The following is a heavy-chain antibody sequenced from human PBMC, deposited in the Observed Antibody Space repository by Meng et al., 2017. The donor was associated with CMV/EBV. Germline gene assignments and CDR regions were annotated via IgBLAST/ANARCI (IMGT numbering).Heavy chain of an antibody. CDR2: IYSGGST. V-gene: IGHV3-53*01. Sequence: GESLKISCAASGFTVSSNYMSWVRQAPGKGLEWVSVIYSGGSTYYADSVKGRFTISRDNCKNTLYLQMNSLRAEDTAVYYCARDKRGRYCSGGSCSPLDAFDIWGQGTMVTVSS. D-gene: IGHD2-15*01. CDR3: ARDKRGRYCSGGSCSPLDAFDI. J-gene: IGHJ3*02. CDR1: GFTVSSNY.